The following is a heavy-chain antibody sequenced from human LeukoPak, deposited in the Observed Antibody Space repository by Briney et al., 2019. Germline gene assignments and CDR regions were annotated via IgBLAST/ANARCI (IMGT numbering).Heavy chain of an antibody. CDR3: ARGYYGSGSLDY. J-gene: IGHJ4*02. CDR1: GGTFSSYA. Sequence: GSSVKVSCKASGGTFSSYAISWVRQAPGQGLEWMRGIIPIFGTANYAQKFQGRVTITTDESTSTAYMELSSLRSEDTAVYYCARGYYGSGSLDYWGQGTLVTVSS. CDR2: IIPIFGTA. V-gene: IGHV1-69*05. D-gene: IGHD3-10*01.